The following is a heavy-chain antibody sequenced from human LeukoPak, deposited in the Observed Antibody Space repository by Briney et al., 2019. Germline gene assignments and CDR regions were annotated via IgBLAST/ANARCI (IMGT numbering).Heavy chain of an antibody. Sequence: PGMSLRLSCAASGFTFSSFGMNWVRQAPGKGLEWVAVISSGGRAKYYVDSVKGRFTISRDNSKKTVYLQMNSLGEDDTAVYYCAKDRDLSDSSTYSVHWGQGTLVTVSS. D-gene: IGHD3-22*01. V-gene: IGHV3-30*18. J-gene: IGHJ4*02. CDR2: ISSGGRAK. CDR3: AKDRDLSDSSTYSVH. CDR1: GFTFSSFG.